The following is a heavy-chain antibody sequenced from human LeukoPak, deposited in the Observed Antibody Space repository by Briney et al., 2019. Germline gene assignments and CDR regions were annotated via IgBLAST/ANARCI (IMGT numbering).Heavy chain of an antibody. CDR2: IYHSGST. CDR3: ARVLPVSSTSKYYYGMDV. J-gene: IGHJ6*02. Sequence: SGTLPLTCAVSGGSISSSNWWSWVRQPPGKGLEWIGEIYHSGSTNYNPSLKSRVTISVDKSKNQFSLKLSSVTAADTAVYYCARVLPVSSTSKYYYGMDVWGQGTTVTVSS. CDR1: GGSISSSNW. D-gene: IGHD4-11*01. V-gene: IGHV4-4*02.